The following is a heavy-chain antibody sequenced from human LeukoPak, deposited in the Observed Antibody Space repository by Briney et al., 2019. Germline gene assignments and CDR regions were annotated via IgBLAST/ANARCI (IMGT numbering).Heavy chain of an antibody. V-gene: IGHV4-59*12. D-gene: IGHD7-27*01. J-gene: IGHJ4*02. CDR3: ARGSNWGDY. Sequence: SETLSLTCTVSGGSISDYYWSWIRQPPGKGLEWIGYFSNSGTTNQNPSLKSRVTMSVDTSKNQFSLKLSSVTAADTAVYYCARGSNWGDYWGQGALVTASS. CDR1: GGSISDYY. CDR2: FSNSGTT.